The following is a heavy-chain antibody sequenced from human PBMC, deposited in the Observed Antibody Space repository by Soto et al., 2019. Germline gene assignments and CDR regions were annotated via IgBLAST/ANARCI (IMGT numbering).Heavy chain of an antibody. CDR3: ARAAQTSYDWNDLGNWFDP. Sequence: ASVKVSCKASGGTFSSYGVSWVRQAPGHGLEWMGGIIPFFGTTNYAQKFQGRLTITADESTSTAYMELNRLIPADTAVYFRARAAQTSYDWNDLGNWFDPWGQGTLVTVSS. D-gene: IGHD1-1*01. J-gene: IGHJ5*02. CDR1: GGTFSSYG. V-gene: IGHV1-69*13. CDR2: IIPFFGTT.